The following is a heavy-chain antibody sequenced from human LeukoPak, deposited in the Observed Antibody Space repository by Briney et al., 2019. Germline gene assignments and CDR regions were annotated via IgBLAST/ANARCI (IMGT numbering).Heavy chain of an antibody. Sequence: GGSLRLSCAASGFTFSSYSMNWVRQAPGKGLEWVSSISSSSSYIYYADSVKGRFTTSRDNAKNSLYLQMNSLRAEDTAVYYCAREGGLGAGYAFDIWGQGTMVTVSS. CDR3: AREGGLGAGYAFDI. CDR1: GFTFSSYS. V-gene: IGHV3-21*01. CDR2: ISSSSSYI. J-gene: IGHJ3*02. D-gene: IGHD6-19*01.